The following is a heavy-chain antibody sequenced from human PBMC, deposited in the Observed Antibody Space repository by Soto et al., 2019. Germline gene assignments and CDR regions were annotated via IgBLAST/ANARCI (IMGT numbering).Heavy chain of an antibody. CDR3: TRGGGDDSGGNHH. Sequence: PGESLKISCKGSGYSYTSYWIGWVRQTPGKGLEWMGIIYPGDSDTRYSLSFQGQVTISVDKSISTAYLQWSSLKASDTAIYYCTRGGGDDSGGNHHWGQGTPVTVSS. CDR1: GYSYTSYW. J-gene: IGHJ5*02. V-gene: IGHV5-51*01. D-gene: IGHD4-17*01. CDR2: IYPGDSDT.